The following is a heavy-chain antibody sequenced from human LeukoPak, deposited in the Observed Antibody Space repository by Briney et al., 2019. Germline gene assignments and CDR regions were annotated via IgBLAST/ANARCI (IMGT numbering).Heavy chain of an antibody. V-gene: IGHV4-34*08. CDR2: INHSGST. Sequence: SETLSLTCTVSLCTISSYYLSWIRQPPGKGLEWIGEINHSGSTNYNPSLKSRVTISVDTSKNQLSLQLSAMTAADTAVYYCSIMWLLTPLLDHWGQGTLVTVSS. D-gene: IGHD6-19*01. CDR1: LCTISSYY. CDR3: SIMWLLTPLLDH. J-gene: IGHJ4*02.